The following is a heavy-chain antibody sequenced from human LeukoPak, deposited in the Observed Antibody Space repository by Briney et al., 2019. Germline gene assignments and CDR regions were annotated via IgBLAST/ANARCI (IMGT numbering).Heavy chain of an antibody. CDR2: ISAYNGNT. V-gene: IGHV1-18*01. CDR1: GYTFTSYG. CDR3: ARSYDILTGYYRTQALDGMDV. Sequence: GASVKVSCKASGYTFTSYGISWVRQAPGQGLEWMGWISAYNGNTNYAQKLQGRVTMATDTSTSTAYMELRSLRSDDTAVYYCARSYDILTGYYRTQALDGMDVWGQGTTVTVSS. D-gene: IGHD3-9*01. J-gene: IGHJ6*02.